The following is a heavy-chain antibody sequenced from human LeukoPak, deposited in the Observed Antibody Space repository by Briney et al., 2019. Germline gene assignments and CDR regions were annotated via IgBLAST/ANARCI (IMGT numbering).Heavy chain of an antibody. CDR2: INHRGST. J-gene: IGHJ3*02. CDR3: ARSAIDVYYYDSRADKDAFEI. V-gene: IGHV4-34*01. CDR1: GGSFSDYY. Sequence: ASETLSLTCTVYGGSFSDYYWSWIRQSPGKGLEWIGEINHRGSTNYNPSLKSRVTISVDTSKNQFSLRLSSVTAADTAVYYCARSAIDVYYYDSRADKDAFEIWGQGTMVTVSS. D-gene: IGHD3-22*01.